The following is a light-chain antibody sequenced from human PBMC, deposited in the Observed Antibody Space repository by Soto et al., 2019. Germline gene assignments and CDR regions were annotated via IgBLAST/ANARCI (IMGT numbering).Light chain of an antibody. CDR2: GAS. J-gene: IGKJ1*01. CDR1: QSISAW. V-gene: IGKV1-39*01. Sequence: DIQITQSPSTLFSSVLETFTITCRASQSISAWLAWYQQRPGKAPKVLIYGASSLQGGVPLRFSGSGSGTDFTLTISSLQPEDFATYYCQQSYSTPPTFGQGTKVDNK. CDR3: QQSYSTPPT.